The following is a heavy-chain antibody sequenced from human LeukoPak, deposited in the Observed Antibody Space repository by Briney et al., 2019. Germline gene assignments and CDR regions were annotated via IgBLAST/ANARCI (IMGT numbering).Heavy chain of an antibody. CDR1: GFTFSNYW. CDR3: ARIGYSSSCFDY. J-gene: IGHJ4*02. CDR2: IKQDGSVI. Sequence: GGSLRLSCAASGFTFSNYWMSLVRQARGKWLEWVANIKQDGSVIYYMDSVKGRFTISRDNAKNALHLQMNSLRAEDTAVYYCARIGYSSSCFDYWGQGTLVTVSS. D-gene: IGHD6-13*01. V-gene: IGHV3-7*05.